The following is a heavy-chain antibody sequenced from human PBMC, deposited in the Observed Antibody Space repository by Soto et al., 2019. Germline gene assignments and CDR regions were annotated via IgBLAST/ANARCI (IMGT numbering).Heavy chain of an antibody. CDR1: GCTFSSYA. J-gene: IGHJ6*02. CDR2: IIPIFGTA. D-gene: IGHD3-10*01. Sequence: SVKVSCKASGCTFSSYAISWVRQAPGQGLEWMGGIIPIFGTANYAQKFQGRVTITADESTSTAYMELSSLRSEDTAVYYCARGLLWFGEFRTEYYYYYGMDVWGQGTTVTVSS. V-gene: IGHV1-69*13. CDR3: ARGLLWFGEFRTEYYYYYGMDV.